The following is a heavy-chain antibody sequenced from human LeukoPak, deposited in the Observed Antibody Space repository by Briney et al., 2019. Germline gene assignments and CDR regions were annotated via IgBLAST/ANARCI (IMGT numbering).Heavy chain of an antibody. Sequence: SETLSLTCAVYGGSFSGYYWSWIRQPPGKGLEWIGEINHSGSTNYNPSLKSRVTISVDTSKNQFSLKLSSVTAADTAVYYCASCHDSSGYLDYWGQGTLVTVSS. CDR1: GGSFSGYY. CDR2: INHSGST. J-gene: IGHJ4*02. D-gene: IGHD3-22*01. V-gene: IGHV4-34*01. CDR3: ASCHDSSGYLDY.